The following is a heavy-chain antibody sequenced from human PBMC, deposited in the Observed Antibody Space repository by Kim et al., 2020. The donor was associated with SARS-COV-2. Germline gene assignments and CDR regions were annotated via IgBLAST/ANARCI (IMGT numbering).Heavy chain of an antibody. CDR3: GSGDYPFDAFDI. D-gene: IGHD4-17*01. Sequence: GGSLRLSCAASGFTFSNAWMSWVRQAPGKGLEWVGRIKSKTDGGTTDYAAPVKGRFTISRDDSKNTLYLQMNSLKTEDTAVYYCGSGDYPFDAFDIWGQGTMVTVSS. J-gene: IGHJ3*02. CDR2: IKSKTDGGTT. CDR1: GFTFSNAW. V-gene: IGHV3-15*01.